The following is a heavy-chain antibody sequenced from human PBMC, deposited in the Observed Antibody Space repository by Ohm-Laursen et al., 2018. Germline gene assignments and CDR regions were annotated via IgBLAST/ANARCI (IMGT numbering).Heavy chain of an antibody. Sequence: ASVKVSCKASGYTFTSYDINWVRQATGQGLEWMGWMNPNSGNTGYAQKFQGRVTMTRNTSISTAYMELSSLRSEDTAVYYCAREVVVVASVFDYWGQGTLVTVSS. V-gene: IGHV1-8*01. J-gene: IGHJ4*02. CDR2: MNPNSGNT. D-gene: IGHD2-15*01. CDR3: AREVVVVASVFDY. CDR1: GYTFTSYD.